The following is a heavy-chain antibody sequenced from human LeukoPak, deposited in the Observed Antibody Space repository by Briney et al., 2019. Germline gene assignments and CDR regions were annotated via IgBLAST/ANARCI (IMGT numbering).Heavy chain of an antibody. CDR2: IIPISGTT. Sequence: GASVKVSCKASGGTFSSDLINWVRQAPGQGLEWMGGIIPISGTTNYAQRFRGRVTITGDKSTGTAYLELSGLRSEDTAVYYCARVRGEGYKLYYYDYFMDVWGIGTPVTVSS. V-gene: IGHV1-69*06. J-gene: IGHJ6*03. D-gene: IGHD5-24*01. CDR1: GGTFSSDL. CDR3: ARVRGEGYKLYYYDYFMDV.